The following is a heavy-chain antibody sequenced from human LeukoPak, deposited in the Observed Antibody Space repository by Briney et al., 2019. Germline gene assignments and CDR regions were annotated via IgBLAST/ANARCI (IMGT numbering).Heavy chain of an antibody. V-gene: IGHV3-15*04. D-gene: IGHD3-3*01. CDR1: GPTFRNAF. J-gene: IGHJ4*02. CDR3: TTSPGITVFGVVTDY. CDR2: IESSTDGETT. Sequence: GGSLRLSGAASGPTFRNAFMNWVRHAPGKGLEWVGRIESSTDGETTKYAAPVKGRFTMSRDDSKNTLYLQMNNVKTEDTGVYYCTTSPGITVFGVVTDYWGQGTLVIVSS.